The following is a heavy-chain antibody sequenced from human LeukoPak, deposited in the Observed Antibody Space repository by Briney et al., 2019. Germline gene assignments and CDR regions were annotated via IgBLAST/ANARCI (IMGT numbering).Heavy chain of an antibody. V-gene: IGHV3-74*01. CDR1: GFTFSSYW. D-gene: IGHD3-22*01. J-gene: IGHJ4*02. Sequence: GGSLRLSCAASGFTFSSYWMHWVRQAPGKGLVWVSRINSDGSSTSYADSVKGRFTTSRDNAKNTLYLQMNSLRAEDTAVYYCARIGYDSSGYYLNSIDYWGQGTLVTVSS. CDR3: ARIGYDSSGYYLNSIDY. CDR2: INSDGSST.